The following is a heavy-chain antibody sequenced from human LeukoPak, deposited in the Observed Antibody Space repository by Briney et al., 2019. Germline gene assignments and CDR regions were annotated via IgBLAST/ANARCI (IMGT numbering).Heavy chain of an antibody. V-gene: IGHV3-64*02. J-gene: IGHJ3*02. CDR2: ISSDGRST. CDR3: ARDNDRGGFDI. CDR1: EFTFSSYA. Sequence: QAGGSLRLSCAASEFTFSSYAIYWVRQAPGKGLEYVSGISSDGRSTDYADSVKGRFTVSRDNSKNTLYLQMGSLRAEDMAVYYCARDNDRGGFDIWGQGTMVTVSS. D-gene: IGHD3-10*01.